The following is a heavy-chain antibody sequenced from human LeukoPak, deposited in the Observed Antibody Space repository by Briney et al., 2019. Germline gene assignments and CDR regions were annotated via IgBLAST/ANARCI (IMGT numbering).Heavy chain of an antibody. CDR3: AKSMTLQWRGFFDL. V-gene: IGHV3-23*01. J-gene: IGHJ2*01. CDR1: GFTFSTYA. CDR2: ISDSGANT. Sequence: LGGSLRLSCAASGFTFSTYAMSWVRQAPGKGLEWVSTISDSGANTYYADSVRGRFTISRDNSKNTLYLQKNSLRAVDTAIYYCAKSMTLQWRGFFDLWGRGTHVTVPS. D-gene: IGHD6-19*01.